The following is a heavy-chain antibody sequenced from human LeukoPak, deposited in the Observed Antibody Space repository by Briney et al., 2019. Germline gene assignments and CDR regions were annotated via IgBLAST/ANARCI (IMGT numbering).Heavy chain of an antibody. Sequence: SETLSLTCAVSGGSISSSNWWSWVRPPPGKGLEWIGEIYHSGSTNYNPSLKSRVTISVDKSKNQFSLKLSSVTAADTAVYYCARDLYYYDSSGYQNAFDIWGQGTMVTVSS. V-gene: IGHV4-4*02. CDR2: IYHSGST. CDR3: ARDLYYYDSSGYQNAFDI. CDR1: GGSISSSNW. D-gene: IGHD3-22*01. J-gene: IGHJ3*02.